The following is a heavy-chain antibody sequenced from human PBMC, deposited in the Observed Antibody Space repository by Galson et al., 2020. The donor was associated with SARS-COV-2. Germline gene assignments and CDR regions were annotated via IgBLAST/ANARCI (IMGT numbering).Heavy chain of an antibody. D-gene: IGHD3-10*02. CDR2: ISYEGSNK. J-gene: IGHJ6*02. CDR3: AKRPKVFEIWPYGMDV. CDR1: GFTFNNYG. V-gene: IGHV3-30*18. Sequence: GGSLRLSCAASGFTFNNYGMHWVRQAPGKGLEWVAVISYEGSNKYYADPVRGRFFISRDNSKNTLYLQMDYLRPEDTAVYYCAKRPKVFEIWPYGMDVWGQGTTVTVSS.